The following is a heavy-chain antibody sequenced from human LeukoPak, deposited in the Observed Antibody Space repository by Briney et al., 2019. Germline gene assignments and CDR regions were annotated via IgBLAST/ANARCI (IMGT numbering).Heavy chain of an antibody. CDR2: IYYSGST. CDR1: GGSISSYY. V-gene: IGHV4-59*01. J-gene: IGHJ4*02. CDR3: ARVLVRGYSYGPPGHFDY. Sequence: PSETLSLTCTVSGGSISSYYWSWIRQPPGKGLEWIGYIYYSGSTNYNPSLKSRVTISVDTSKNQFSLKLSSVTAADTAVYYCARVLVRGYSYGPPGHFDYWGQGTLVTVSS. D-gene: IGHD5-18*01.